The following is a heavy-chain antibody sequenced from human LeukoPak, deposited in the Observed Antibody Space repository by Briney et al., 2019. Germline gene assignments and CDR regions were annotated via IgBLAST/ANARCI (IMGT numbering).Heavy chain of an antibody. CDR1: GFTFSSYW. J-gene: IGHJ4*02. Sequence: GGSLRLPCAASGFTFSSYWMSWVRQAPGKGLEWVANIKQDGSEKYYVDSVKGRFTISRDNAKNSLYLQMNSLRAEDTAVYYCARDDGVPAAIPFDYWGQGTLVTVSS. CDR2: IKQDGSEK. CDR3: ARDDGVPAAIPFDY. V-gene: IGHV3-7*01. D-gene: IGHD2-2*01.